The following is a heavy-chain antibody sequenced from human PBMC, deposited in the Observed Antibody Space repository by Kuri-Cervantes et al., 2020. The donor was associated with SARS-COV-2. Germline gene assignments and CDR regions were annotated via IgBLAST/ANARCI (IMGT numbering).Heavy chain of an antibody. D-gene: IGHD2-8*01. J-gene: IGHJ6*02. CDR2: ISYDGSNK. Sequence: GESLKISCAASGFTFSSYAMHWVRQAPGKGLEWVAVISYDGSNKYYADSVKGRFTISRDNSKNTLYLQMNSLRAEDTAVYYCARTYCTNGVCPKGYYGMDVWGQGTTVTVSS. CDR1: GFTFSSYA. V-gene: IGHV3-30*01. CDR3: ARTYCTNGVCPKGYYGMDV.